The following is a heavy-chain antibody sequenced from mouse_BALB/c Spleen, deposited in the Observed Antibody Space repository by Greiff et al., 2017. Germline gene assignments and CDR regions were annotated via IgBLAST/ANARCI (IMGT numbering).Heavy chain of an antibody. J-gene: IGHJ2*01. V-gene: IGHV5-12-1*01. CDR1: GFAFSSYD. CDR3: ARHDYYGSIYYFDY. Sequence: DVQLVESGGGLVKPGGSLKLSCAASGFAFSSYDMSWVRQTPEKRLEWVAYISSGGGSTYYPDTVKGRFTISRDNAKNTLYLQMSSLKSEDTAMYYCARHDYYGSIYYFDYWGQGTTLTVSS. CDR2: ISSGGGST. D-gene: IGHD1-1*01.